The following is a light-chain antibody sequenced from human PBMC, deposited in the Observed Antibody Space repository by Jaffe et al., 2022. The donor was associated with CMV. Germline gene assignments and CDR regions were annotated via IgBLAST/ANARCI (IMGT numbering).Light chain of an antibody. Sequence: EIVMTQSPATLSVSPGERATLSCRASQSVSSNLAWYQQKPGQAPRLLIYGASTRATGIPARFSGSGSGTEFTLTISSLQSEDFAVYYCQQWRGRSRTFGQGTKVEIK. J-gene: IGKJ1*01. CDR3: QQWRGRSRT. CDR2: GAS. CDR1: QSVSSN. V-gene: IGKV3-15*01.